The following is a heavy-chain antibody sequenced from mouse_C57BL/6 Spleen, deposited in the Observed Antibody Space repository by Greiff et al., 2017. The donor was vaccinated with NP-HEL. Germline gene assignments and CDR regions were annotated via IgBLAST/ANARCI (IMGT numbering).Heavy chain of an antibody. CDR2: ISSGSGTI. D-gene: IGHD6-1*01. J-gene: IGHJ2*01. CDR3: ERTPLDY. V-gene: IGHV5-17*01. Sequence: EVKLVESGGGLVKPGGSLTLSCAASGFTFSDYGMHWVRQAPEKGLEWVAYISSGSGTIYYADTVKGRITISRDNAKNTLYLQMTSLGSEDTARYYCERTPLDYWGQGTTLTVSS. CDR1: GFTFSDYG.